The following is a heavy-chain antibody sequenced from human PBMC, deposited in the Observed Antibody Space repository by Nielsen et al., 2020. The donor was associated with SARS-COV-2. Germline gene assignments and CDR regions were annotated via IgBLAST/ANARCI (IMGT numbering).Heavy chain of an antibody. D-gene: IGHD2-21*02. V-gene: IGHV4-34*01. CDR1: GGSSSGYY. CDR3: ARGMGSRVTGYFQH. J-gene: IGHJ1*01. Sequence: GPLRLPSAAYGGSSSGYYWTWIRQPPGKGLEWIGEINHSGGTSYNPSLKSRVTISVDTSKNQFSLKLSSVTAADTAVYYCARGMGSRVTGYFQHWGQGTLVTAPQ. CDR2: INHSGGT.